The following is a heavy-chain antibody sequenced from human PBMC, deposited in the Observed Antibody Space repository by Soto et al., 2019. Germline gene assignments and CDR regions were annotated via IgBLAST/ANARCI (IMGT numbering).Heavy chain of an antibody. J-gene: IGHJ4*02. Sequence: GGSLRLSCAASGFSFDDYAMTWVRQATGKGLEWVSGVSGSGSSPYYADSVKGRLTISKDKSKNTLYLDLNNLRSEDTAVYFCVKGKESGYRGAFDSWGQGTMVTVSS. CDR2: VSGSGSSP. CDR3: VKGKESGYRGAFDS. V-gene: IGHV3-23*01. D-gene: IGHD5-18*01. CDR1: GFSFDDYA.